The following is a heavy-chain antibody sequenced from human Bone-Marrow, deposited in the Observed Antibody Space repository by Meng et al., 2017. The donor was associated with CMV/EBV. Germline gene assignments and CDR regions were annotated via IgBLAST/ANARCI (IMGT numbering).Heavy chain of an antibody. D-gene: IGHD6-19*01. CDR3: AKDMSSGWYNYYYYGVDV. CDR1: GFTFSSYG. J-gene: IGHJ6*02. Sequence: GESLKISCAASGFTFSSYGMHWVRQAPGKGLEWVAFIRYDGSNKYYADSVKGRFTISRDNSKNTMYLQMNSLRAEDTAVYYCAKDMSSGWYNYYYYGVDVWGQGTTVTVSS. CDR2: IRYDGSNK. V-gene: IGHV3-30*02.